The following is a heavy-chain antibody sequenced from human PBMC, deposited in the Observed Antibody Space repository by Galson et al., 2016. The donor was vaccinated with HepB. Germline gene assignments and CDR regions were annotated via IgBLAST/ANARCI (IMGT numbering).Heavy chain of an antibody. J-gene: IGHJ4*02. D-gene: IGHD2/OR15-2a*01. CDR3: AKRHEYCPPVGCSVDY. V-gene: IGHV3-30*18. Sequence: SLRLSCAASGFTFSGYGMHWVRQAPGKGLEWVAADSMDGRRKFYADSVKGRFTISRDNSNNILFLQMSSLRVDDTAVYFCAKRHEYCPPVGCSVDYWGQGTLVCVSS. CDR2: DSMDGRRK. CDR1: GFTFSGYG.